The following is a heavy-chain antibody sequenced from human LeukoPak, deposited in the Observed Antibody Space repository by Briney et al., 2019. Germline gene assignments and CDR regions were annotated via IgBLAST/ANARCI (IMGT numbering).Heavy chain of an antibody. J-gene: IGHJ4*02. CDR2: MNPNSGNT. CDR1: GYTFTSYD. D-gene: IGHD1-26*01. Sequence: ASVKVSCKASGYTFTSYDINWVRQATGQGLEWMGWMNPNSGNTGYAQKFQGRVTMTEDTSTDTAYMELSSLRSEDTAVYYCATTASGSYLFDYWGQGTLVTVSS. V-gene: IGHV1-8*01. CDR3: ATTASGSYLFDY.